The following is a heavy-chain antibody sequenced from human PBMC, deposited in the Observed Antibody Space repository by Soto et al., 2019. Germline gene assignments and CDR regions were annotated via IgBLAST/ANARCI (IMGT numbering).Heavy chain of an antibody. CDR2: IFHSGST. V-gene: IGHV4-4*02. J-gene: IGHJ4*02. CDR3: ARVGTVVGATTSFDY. CDR1: GDSISRSNW. D-gene: IGHD1-26*01. Sequence: PAETLSLTCAVPGDSISRSNWWSLVRQPPGKGPELIGEIFHSGSTNYNPSLKSRVTISVDKSKNQFSLKLSSVTAADTAVYYCARVGTVVGATTSFDYWGQGTLVTVSS.